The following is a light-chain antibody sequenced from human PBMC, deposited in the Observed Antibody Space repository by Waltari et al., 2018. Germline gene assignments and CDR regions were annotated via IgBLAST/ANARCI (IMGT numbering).Light chain of an antibody. Sequence: DIQMTQSPSTLSASVGDRFTITCRASQSIRNWLALSRQKPGKAPKLLIYKASTLESGVPSRFSGSGSGTEFTLTISSLQPDDLATYYCQQYNSYSLLTFGGGTKVEIK. CDR1: QSIRNW. J-gene: IGKJ4*01. CDR2: KAS. CDR3: QQYNSYSLLT. V-gene: IGKV1-5*03.